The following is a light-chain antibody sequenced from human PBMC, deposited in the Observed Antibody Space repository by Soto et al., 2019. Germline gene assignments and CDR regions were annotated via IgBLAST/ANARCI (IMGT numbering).Light chain of an antibody. CDR3: QAYDSGLSAVV. CDR2: GNN. CDR1: SSNIGAGYD. J-gene: IGLJ3*02. Sequence: QSVLTQPPSVSGAPGQRVTISCTGSSSNIGAGYDVHWYQQFPGTAPKLLIYGNNNRPSGVPDRFSGSKSDTSASLAITGLQADDEARYYCQAYDSGLSAVVFGGGTKLTVL. V-gene: IGLV1-40*01.